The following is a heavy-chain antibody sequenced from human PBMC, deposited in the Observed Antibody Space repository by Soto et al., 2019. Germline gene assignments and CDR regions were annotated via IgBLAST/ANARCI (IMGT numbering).Heavy chain of an antibody. V-gene: IGHV1-69*13. D-gene: IGHD3-22*01. CDR3: AREQSYYDSSGYYNWFDP. CDR2: IIPIFGTA. J-gene: IGHJ5*02. CDR1: GGTFSSYA. Sequence: GASVKVSCKASGGTFSSYAISWVRQAPGQGLEWMGGIIPIFGTANYAQKFQGRVTITADESTSTAYMELSSLRSEDTAVYYCAREQSYYDSSGYYNWFDPWGQGTLVTVSS.